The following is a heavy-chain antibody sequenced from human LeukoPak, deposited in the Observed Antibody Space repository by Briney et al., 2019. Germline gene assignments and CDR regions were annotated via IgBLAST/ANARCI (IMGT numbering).Heavy chain of an antibody. V-gene: IGHV3-66*01. Sequence: QSGGSLRLSCAASGFTVSSNFMSWVRQAPGKGLEWVSVIYSDGSTYYADSVKGRFTISRDISKDTLYLQMSSLRAEDTAVYYCTKGVPLGYSHYYDYWGQGTLVTVSP. CDR2: IYSDGST. CDR3: TKGVPLGYSHYYDY. J-gene: IGHJ4*02. CDR1: GFTVSSNF. D-gene: IGHD3-10*01.